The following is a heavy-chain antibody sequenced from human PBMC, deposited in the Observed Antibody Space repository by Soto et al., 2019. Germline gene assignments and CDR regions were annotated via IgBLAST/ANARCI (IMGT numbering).Heavy chain of an antibody. J-gene: IGHJ4*02. CDR3: AREVDSSGYYMDL. Sequence: NPSETLSLTCTVSGGSISSGGYYWSWIRQHPGKGLEWIGYIYYSGSTYYNPSLKSRVTISVDTSKNQFSLKLSSVTAADTAVYYCAREVDSSGYYMDLWGQGTLVTVSS. CDR2: IYYSGST. D-gene: IGHD3-22*01. CDR1: GGSISSGGYY. V-gene: IGHV4-31*03.